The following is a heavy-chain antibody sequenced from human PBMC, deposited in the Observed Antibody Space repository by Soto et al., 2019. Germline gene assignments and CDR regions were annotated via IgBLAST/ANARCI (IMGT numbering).Heavy chain of an antibody. Sequence: GESLKISCKASGYIIKNYWIGWVRQMPGQGLEWMGIIFPDDSDTRYSPSFQGHVTISVDKSISTAYVQWSSLKASDSAIYYCFRGGVTSRTFDYRGQGTLVTVSS. J-gene: IGHJ4*02. CDR1: GYIIKNYW. V-gene: IGHV5-51*01. D-gene: IGHD3-16*01. CDR3: FRGGVTSRTFDY. CDR2: IFPDDSDT.